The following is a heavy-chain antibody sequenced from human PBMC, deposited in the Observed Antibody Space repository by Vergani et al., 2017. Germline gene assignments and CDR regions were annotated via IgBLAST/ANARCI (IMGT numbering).Heavy chain of an antibody. CDR3: ARPHGDYVVSELDY. V-gene: IGHV1-2*02. D-gene: IGHD4-17*01. Sequence: QVQLVQSGAGVRKPGASVKVSCKTSGYTFTGYFIHWVRQAPGQGLEWMGWINPSSGSTNYAQKFQGRVTMTRDTSIRTAYMEMSRLRSDDTAVYFWARPHGDYVVSELDYWGQGTLVTVSS. CDR2: INPSSGST. J-gene: IGHJ4*02. CDR1: GYTFTGYF.